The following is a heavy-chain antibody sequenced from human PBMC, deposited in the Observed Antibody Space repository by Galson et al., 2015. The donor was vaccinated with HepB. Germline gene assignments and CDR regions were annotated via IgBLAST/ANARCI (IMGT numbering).Heavy chain of an antibody. V-gene: IGHV1-69*13. CDR1: GGTFSSYA. CDR3: ARVAVGYSSGWYSSAAEYFQH. Sequence: SVKVSCKASGGTFSSYAISWVRQAPGQGLEWMGGIIPIFGTANYAQKFQGRVTITADESTNTAYMELSSLRSEDTAVYYCARVAVGYSSGWYSSAAEYFQHWGQGTLVTVSS. J-gene: IGHJ1*01. D-gene: IGHD6-19*01. CDR2: IIPIFGTA.